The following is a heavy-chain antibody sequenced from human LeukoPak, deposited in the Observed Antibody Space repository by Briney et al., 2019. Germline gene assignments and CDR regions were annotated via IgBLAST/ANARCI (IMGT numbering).Heavy chain of an antibody. J-gene: IGHJ4*02. Sequence: SVKVSCKASGGTFSSYAISWVRQAPGQGLEWMGRIIPILGIANYAQIFQGRVTMTRDTSTSTVYMELSSLRSEDTAVYYCARANCSSTSCAPGYWGQGMLVTVSS. CDR1: GGTFSSYA. V-gene: IGHV1-69*04. CDR2: IIPILGIA. D-gene: IGHD2-2*01. CDR3: ARANCSSTSCAPGY.